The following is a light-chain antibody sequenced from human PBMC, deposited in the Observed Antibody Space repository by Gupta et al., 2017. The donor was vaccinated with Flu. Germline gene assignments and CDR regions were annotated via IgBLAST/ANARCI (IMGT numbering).Light chain of an antibody. Sequence: GRCNIGRNGVFWYQQLPGQAPNLLLYDDNERHSGAAERVSGSNSGTTATMAISRLAAEEEADYYCEVWETNSDSNCVFGGGTKITVL. V-gene: IGLV3-21*02. CDR2: DDN. J-gene: IGLJ1*01. CDR3: EVWETNSDSNCV. CDR1: NIGRNG.